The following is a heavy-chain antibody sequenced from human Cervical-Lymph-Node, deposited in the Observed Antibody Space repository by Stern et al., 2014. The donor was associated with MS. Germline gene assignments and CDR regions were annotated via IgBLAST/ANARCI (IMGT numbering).Heavy chain of an antibody. V-gene: IGHV3-33*01. CDR3: ARAGKWLDHVTAFY. Sequence: VQLVESGGGVVQPGRSLRLSCAASGFTFSSYGMHWVRQAPGRGLGGVAVIWYDGSNKYYADSVKGRFTISRDNSKNTLYLQMNSLRAEDTAVYYCARAGKWLDHVTAFYWGQGTLVTVSS. CDR2: IWYDGSNK. J-gene: IGHJ4*02. CDR1: GFTFSSYG. D-gene: IGHD6-19*01.